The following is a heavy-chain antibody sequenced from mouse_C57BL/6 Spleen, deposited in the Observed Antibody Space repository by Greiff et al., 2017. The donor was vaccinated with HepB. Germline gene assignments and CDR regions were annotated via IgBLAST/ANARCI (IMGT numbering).Heavy chain of an antibody. D-gene: IGHD2-3*01. CDR1: GYAFSSYW. CDR3: AREGYDHGELDY. Sequence: QVQLQQSGAELVKPGASVKISCKASGYAFSSYWMNWVKQRPGKGLEWIGQIYPGDGDTNYNGKFKGKATLTADKSSSTAYMQLSSLTSEDSAVYFCAREGYDHGELDYWGQGTTLTVSS. J-gene: IGHJ2*01. CDR2: IYPGDGDT. V-gene: IGHV1-80*01.